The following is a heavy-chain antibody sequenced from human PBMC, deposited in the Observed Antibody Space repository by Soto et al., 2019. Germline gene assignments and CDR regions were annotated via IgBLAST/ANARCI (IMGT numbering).Heavy chain of an antibody. D-gene: IGHD4-17*01. CDR1: GGTFSSYT. CDR2: IIPILGIA. J-gene: IGHJ4*02. V-gene: IGHV1-69*02. Sequence: QVQLVQSGAEVKKPGSSVKVSCKASGGTFSSYTISWVRQAPGQGLEWMGRIIPILGIANYAQKFQGRVTITAEKSTTTAYMELSSLRSEDTAVYYCASDRTTVTTFAYGVQGTLVTVSA. CDR3: ASDRTTVTTFAY.